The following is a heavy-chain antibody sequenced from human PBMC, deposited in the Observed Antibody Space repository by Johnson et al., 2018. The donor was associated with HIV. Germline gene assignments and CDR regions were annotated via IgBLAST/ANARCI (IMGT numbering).Heavy chain of an antibody. CDR2: ISSTGGTT. CDR1: RFTFSAYP. J-gene: IGHJ3*02. V-gene: IGHV3-64*07. CDR3: ARIKRSLLWYDAFDI. Sequence: VQLVESGGVVVQPGGSLRLSSAASRFTFSAYPMHWVRQAPGLGLAYVSAISSTGGTTYYADSVTGRFTIARDNSKNTLYLQMGSLRAEDTAVYYCARIKRSLLWYDAFDIWVQGTMGTVSS. D-gene: IGHD3-10*01.